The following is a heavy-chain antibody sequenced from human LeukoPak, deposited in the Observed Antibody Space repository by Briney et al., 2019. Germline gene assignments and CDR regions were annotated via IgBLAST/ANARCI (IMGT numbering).Heavy chain of an antibody. CDR2: IYHSGST. V-gene: IGHV4-30-2*01. CDR3: ARGEGEQSPFDY. CDR1: GGSISSGGYS. J-gene: IGHJ4*02. D-gene: IGHD1-26*01. Sequence: PSETLSLTCAVSGGSISSGGYSWSWIRQPPGKGLEWIGYIYHSGSTYYNPSLKSRVTISVDRSKNQFSLKLSSVTAADTAVYYCARGEGEQSPFDYWGQGTLVTVSS.